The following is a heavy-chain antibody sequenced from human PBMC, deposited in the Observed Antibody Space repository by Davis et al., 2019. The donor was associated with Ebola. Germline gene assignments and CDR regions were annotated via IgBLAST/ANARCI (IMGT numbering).Heavy chain of an antibody. V-gene: IGHV3-30*04. D-gene: IGHD3-9*01. CDR1: GFTFNNYA. CDR3: ARDQVVLVILGNMDV. CDR2: ISYDGNNK. J-gene: IGHJ6*03. Sequence: LSLTCAASGFTFNNYAIHWVRQAPGKGLEWVAVISYDGNNKEYANSVKGRFPVSRDNSKNTLYLQMNSLRSEDTAVYYCARDQVVLVILGNMDVWGKGTTVTVSS.